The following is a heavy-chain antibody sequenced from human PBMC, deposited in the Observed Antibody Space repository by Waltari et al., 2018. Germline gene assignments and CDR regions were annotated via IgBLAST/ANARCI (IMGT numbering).Heavy chain of an antibody. D-gene: IGHD2-15*01. J-gene: IGHJ4*02. Sequence: EVQLVESGGVLVQPGASLSLACVGSGFTFGPYWLSWVRHSPGKGLEWVANIKQNGREKSYVDSVKGRFIISRDDAQNSLYLQLNSLRAEDTAVYYCARRRGGGYWGQGTLVTVSS. CDR1: GFTFGPYW. CDR3: ARRRGGGY. V-gene: IGHV3-7*01. CDR2: IKQNGREK.